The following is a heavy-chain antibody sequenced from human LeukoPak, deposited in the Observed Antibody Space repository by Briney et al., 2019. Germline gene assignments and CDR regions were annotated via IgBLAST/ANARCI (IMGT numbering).Heavy chain of an antibody. D-gene: IGHD4-17*01. Sequence: ASVKVSCKASGYTFTGYYMHWVRHAPGQGLEWMGWINPNSGGTNYAQKFQGRVTMTRDTSISTAYMELSGLGSDDTAVYYCARDIGQGLRIYYYYGMDVWGQGTTVTVSS. V-gene: IGHV1-2*02. J-gene: IGHJ6*02. CDR1: GYTFTGYY. CDR2: INPNSGGT. CDR3: ARDIGQGLRIYYYYGMDV.